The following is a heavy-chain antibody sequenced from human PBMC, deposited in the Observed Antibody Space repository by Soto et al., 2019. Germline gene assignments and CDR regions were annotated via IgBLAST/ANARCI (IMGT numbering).Heavy chain of an antibody. Sequence: LGESLKISCKGSGYSFTNYWIGWVRQIPGKGLEWMGVIFPGDSDTRYSPSFRGQVTISADKSISTAYLQWSSLKASDTAMYYCARFDRNTLLFGMDVWGQGTTVTVSS. CDR1: GYSFTNYW. V-gene: IGHV5-51*01. CDR3: ARFDRNTLLFGMDV. J-gene: IGHJ6*02. D-gene: IGHD2-2*02. CDR2: IFPGDSDT.